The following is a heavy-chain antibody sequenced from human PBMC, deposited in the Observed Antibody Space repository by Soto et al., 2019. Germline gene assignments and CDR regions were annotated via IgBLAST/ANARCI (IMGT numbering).Heavy chain of an antibody. CDR2: INHSGST. V-gene: IGHV4-34*01. CDR3: ATGVPADRTLGYCSGGSCYSVGFYFDY. Sequence: QVQLQQWGAGLLKPSETLSLTCAVYGGSFSGYYWSWIRQPPGKGRERVGEINHSGSTNYNPSLNSRVTRSVHTPKNHFSLKLSYVTAADTAVYDCATGVPADRTLGYCSGGSCYSVGFYFDYWGQGTLVTVSS. CDR1: GGSFSGYY. D-gene: IGHD2-15*01. J-gene: IGHJ4*02.